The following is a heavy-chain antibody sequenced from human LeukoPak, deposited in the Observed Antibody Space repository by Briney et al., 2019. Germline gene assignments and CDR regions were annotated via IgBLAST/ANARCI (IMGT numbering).Heavy chain of an antibody. CDR1: GGSFSGYY. CDR3: ARHRFTYYYDSSGYYPFDY. V-gene: IGHV4-34*01. J-gene: IGHJ4*02. D-gene: IGHD3-22*01. CDR2: IYYSGST. Sequence: SETLSLTCAVYGGSFSGYYWSWIRQPPGKGLEWIGSIYYSGSTYYNPSLKSRVTISVDTSKNQFSLKLSSVTAADTAVYYCARHRFTYYYDSSGYYPFDYWGQGTLVTVSS.